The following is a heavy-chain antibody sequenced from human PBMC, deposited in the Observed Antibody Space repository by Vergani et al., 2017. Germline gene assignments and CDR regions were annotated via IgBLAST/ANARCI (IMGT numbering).Heavy chain of an antibody. CDR2: IRSKVYSETT. D-gene: IGHD6-19*01. V-gene: IGHV3-49*04. CDR1: GFTFGDYA. J-gene: IGHJ4*02. Sequence: EVQLVDSGGGLIQPGRSLRLSCSASGFTFGDYAMSWVRQAPGKGLEWVAFIRSKVYSETTEYAASVKGRFTISRDDSKSITYLQMNSLKTEDTALYYCTRVFSYSSGWYPSDYWGQGTLVTVSS. CDR3: TRVFSYSSGWYPSDY.